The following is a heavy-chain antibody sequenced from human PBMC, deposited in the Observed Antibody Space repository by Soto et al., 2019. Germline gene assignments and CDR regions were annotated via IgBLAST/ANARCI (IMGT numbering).Heavy chain of an antibody. CDR1: GYTFTGYY. CDR3: ARDEVTSVRSRAQNYYYYGMDV. D-gene: IGHD3-10*01. V-gene: IGHV1-2*02. J-gene: IGHJ6*02. CDR2: INPNSGGT. Sequence: AASVKVSCEASGYTFTGYYMHWVRQAPGHGHERMGWINPNSGGTNYAQKFQGRVTMTRDTSISTAYMELSRLRSDDTAVYYCARDEVTSVRSRAQNYYYYGMDVWVQGTTVTVSS.